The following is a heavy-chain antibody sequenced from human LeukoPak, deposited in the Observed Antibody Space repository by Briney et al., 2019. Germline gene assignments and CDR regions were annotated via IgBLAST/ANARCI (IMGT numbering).Heavy chain of an antibody. Sequence: GGSLRLSCAASGFTFSGYWMSWLRQAPGKGLEWVANIKQDGGEKYYVDSVKGRFTISRDNAKNSLYLQMNSLRAEGTAFYYCARDDNWGFDYWGQGALVTVSS. CDR2: IKQDGGEK. V-gene: IGHV3-7*01. D-gene: IGHD7-27*01. J-gene: IGHJ4*02. CDR3: ARDDNWGFDY. CDR1: GFTFSGYW.